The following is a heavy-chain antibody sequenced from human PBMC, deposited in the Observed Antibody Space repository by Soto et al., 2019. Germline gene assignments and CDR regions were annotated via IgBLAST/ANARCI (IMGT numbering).Heavy chain of an antibody. Sequence: EIQLLESGGGLVQPGGSLRLSCAASGFAFNIHGMTWVRQAPGRGLEWVSSIGGGDPYYADSVKGRFTISRDDSKNMVDLQKDRLRVEDTANLYWAEDGVPGNGKWDRPGPRGHGTVVIVSS. CDR2: IGGGDP. CDR1: GFAFNIHG. V-gene: IGHV3-23*01. D-gene: IGHD1-26*01. J-gene: IGHJ5*02. CDR3: AEDGVPGNGKWDRPGP.